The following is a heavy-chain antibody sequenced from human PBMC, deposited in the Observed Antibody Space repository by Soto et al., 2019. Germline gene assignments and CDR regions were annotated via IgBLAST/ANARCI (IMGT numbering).Heavy chain of an antibody. CDR1: GFTFSSFA. J-gene: IGHJ5*02. D-gene: IGHD6-13*01. CDR3: AKESSSSLFRYNWFDP. CDR2: ISGSGGSR. V-gene: IGHV3-23*01. Sequence: EVQLLESGGGLEQPGGSLRLSCAASGFTFSSFAMSWVRQTPGKGLEWVSIISGSGGSRYYADSVRGRFTISRDSSENTLYLQMNSLRVEDTAVYFCAKESSSSLFRYNWFDPWGQGTLVTVSS.